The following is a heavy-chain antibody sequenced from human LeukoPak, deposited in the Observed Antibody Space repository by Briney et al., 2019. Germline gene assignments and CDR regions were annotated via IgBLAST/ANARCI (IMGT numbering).Heavy chain of an antibody. Sequence: GASVKVSCKASGYTFTSYDINWVRQATGQGLEWMGWMNPNSGNTGYAQKFQGRVTMTRNTSISTAYMELSSLRSEDTAVYYCARVPAGAVAGTPKYYYMDVWGKGTTVTISS. CDR3: ARVPAGAVAGTPKYYYMDV. CDR1: GYTFTSYD. V-gene: IGHV1-8*01. D-gene: IGHD6-19*01. CDR2: MNPNSGNT. J-gene: IGHJ6*03.